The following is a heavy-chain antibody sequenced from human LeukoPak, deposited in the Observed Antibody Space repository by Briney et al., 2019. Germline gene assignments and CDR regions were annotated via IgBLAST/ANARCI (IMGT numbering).Heavy chain of an antibody. CDR2: ITTNGGST. D-gene: IGHD5-24*01. CDR1: GFTFSSNP. V-gene: IGHV3-64D*06. CDR3: VRAYKAAY. Sequence: GGSLRLSCSCSGFTFSSNPMYWVGQAPGKGLEYVSSITTNGGSTYYADSVKGRFSISSDDSDNTLYLQMSSLRADDKAVYCGVRAYKAAYWGQGTLVTVSS. J-gene: IGHJ4*02.